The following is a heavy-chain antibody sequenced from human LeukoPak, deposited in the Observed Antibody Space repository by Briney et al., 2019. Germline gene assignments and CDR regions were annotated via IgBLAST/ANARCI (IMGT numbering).Heavy chain of an antibody. J-gene: IGHJ4*02. CDR2: ISSGSTTI. D-gene: IGHD3-10*01. CDR3: ANGLWFGELPSDY. CDR1: GFSFITYS. Sequence: GGSLRLSCAASGFSFITYSMNWVRQAPGKGLEWVSYISSGSTTIYYADSVKGRFTISRDNSKNTLYLQMNSLRAEDTAVYYCANGLWFGELPSDYWGQGTLVTVSS. V-gene: IGHV3-48*01.